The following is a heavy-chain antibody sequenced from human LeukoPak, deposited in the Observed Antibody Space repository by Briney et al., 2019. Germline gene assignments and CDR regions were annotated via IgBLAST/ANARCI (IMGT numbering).Heavy chain of an antibody. CDR2: INHSGGT. Sequence: SETLSLTCAVYGGSFSGYSRNWIRQPPVKGLEWIGEINHSGGTNYNPSLKSRVTISVDTSKKQLSLKLSSVTAADTAVYYCARGVDYYGVWGQGTLVTVSS. D-gene: IGHD3-10*01. CDR3: ARGVDYYGV. CDR1: GGSFSGYS. J-gene: IGHJ4*02. V-gene: IGHV4-34*01.